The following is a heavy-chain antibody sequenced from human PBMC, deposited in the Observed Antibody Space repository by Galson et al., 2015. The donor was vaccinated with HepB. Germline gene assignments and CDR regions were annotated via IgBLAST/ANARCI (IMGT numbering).Heavy chain of an antibody. CDR2: IKQDGSEK. J-gene: IGHJ4*02. CDR1: GFTFSSYW. D-gene: IGHD5-12*01. Sequence: LRLSCAASGFTFSSYWMNWVRQIPGKGLEWVANIKQDGSEKYYVDSVKGRFTISRDNAKNSLYLQMDSLRAEDTAVYYCARDRGGYTGYDAPTYWGQGTLVTVSS. V-gene: IGHV3-7*01. CDR3: ARDRGGYTGYDAPTY.